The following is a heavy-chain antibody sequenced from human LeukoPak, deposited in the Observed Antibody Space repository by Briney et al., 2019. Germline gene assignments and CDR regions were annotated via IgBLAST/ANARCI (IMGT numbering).Heavy chain of an antibody. J-gene: IGHJ4*02. D-gene: IGHD3-10*01. V-gene: IGHV3-23*01. Sequence: PGGSLRLSCAPSGLTFNNYAMSWARQAPGKVLEWVAAISGNGGRTYYRDSVKGRFTISRDNPKNTLYLLMNSLSAEDTALYYCAKEQTSSGYFDYWGQGTLVTVSS. CDR2: ISGNGGRT. CDR3: AKEQTSSGYFDY. CDR1: GLTFNNYA.